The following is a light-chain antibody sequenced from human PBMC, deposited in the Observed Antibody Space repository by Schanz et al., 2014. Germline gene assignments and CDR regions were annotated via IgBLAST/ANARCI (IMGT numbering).Light chain of an antibody. Sequence: QSALTQPRSVSGSPGQSVTISCTGTSSDVGGYNHVSWYQQHPGKAPKLMIYDVSNRPSGVSNRFSGSKSGNTASLTISGLQPEDEADYYCSSYAGSNVVLFGGGTKLTVL. J-gene: IGLJ2*01. CDR1: SSDVGGYNH. V-gene: IGLV2-11*01. CDR2: DVS. CDR3: SSYAGSNVVL.